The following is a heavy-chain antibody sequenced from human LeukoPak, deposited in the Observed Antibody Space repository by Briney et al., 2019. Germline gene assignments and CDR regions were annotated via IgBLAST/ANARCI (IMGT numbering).Heavy chain of an antibody. CDR3: AREGEWFDP. CDR2: IYYSGST. V-gene: IGHV4-59*12. CDR1: GGSINSYY. J-gene: IGHJ5*02. Sequence: SETLSLTCTVSGGSINSYYWNWIRQPPGKGLEWIGYIYYSGSTNYNPSLKSRVTMSVDTSKNQFSLKLSSVTAADTAVYYCAREGEWFDPWGQGTLVTVSS. D-gene: IGHD1-26*01.